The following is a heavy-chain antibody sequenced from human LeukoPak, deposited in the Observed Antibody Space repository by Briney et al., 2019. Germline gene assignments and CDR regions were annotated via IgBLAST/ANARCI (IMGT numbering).Heavy chain of an antibody. CDR1: GFRFGSYA. D-gene: IGHD3-10*01. J-gene: IGHJ4*02. CDR3: ATGSHGGGDY. CDR2: ITPVTGPT. Sequence: VASVKVSCKTSGFRFGSYAINWLRQAPGQGLEWMGAITPVTGPTNYAQKFQDRVTITAVESTDTVYMEMSGLRSEDTAVFYCATGSHGGGDYWGQGSLVIVSS. V-gene: IGHV1-69*13.